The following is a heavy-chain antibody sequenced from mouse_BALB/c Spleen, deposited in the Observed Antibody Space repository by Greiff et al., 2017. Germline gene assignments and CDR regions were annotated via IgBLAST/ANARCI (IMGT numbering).Heavy chain of an antibody. J-gene: IGHJ4*01. CDR3: ARSRSIDYARDY. CDR1: GYSFTGYN. V-gene: IGHV1S135*01. CDR2: IDPYNGGT. Sequence: VQLQQSGPELGKPGASVKISCKASGYSFTGYNMYWVKQSHRKSLEWIGYIDPYNGGTSYNQKSKGKATLTVDKSSSTAYMHLNSLTSEDSAIDYCARSRSIDYARDYWGQGTSVTVSS.